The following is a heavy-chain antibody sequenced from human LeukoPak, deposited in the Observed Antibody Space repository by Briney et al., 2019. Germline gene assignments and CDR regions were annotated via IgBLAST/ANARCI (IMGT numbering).Heavy chain of an antibody. J-gene: IGHJ4*02. CDR1: GFTFNTYG. V-gene: IGHV3-23*01. Sequence: GGTLRLSCAASGFTFNTYGMSWVRQAAGKGLEWVSGISGSGGATYYADSVKGRFTISRDDPHNTLYLQMNSLRAEDTAVYFCARGGVDYYGSGTYYLMYYFDYWGQGALVTVSS. CDR3: ARGGVDYYGSGTYYLMYYFDY. D-gene: IGHD3-10*01. CDR2: ISGSGGAT.